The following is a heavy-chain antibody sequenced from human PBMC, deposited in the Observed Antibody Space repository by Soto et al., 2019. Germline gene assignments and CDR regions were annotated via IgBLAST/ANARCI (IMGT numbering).Heavy chain of an antibody. CDR3: ARIGGGYDTTIRRWTYNSIDY. CDR2: IYYSGST. J-gene: IGHJ4*02. CDR1: GGSISSYY. D-gene: IGHD1-26*01. V-gene: IGHV4-59*01. Sequence: SETLSLTCTVSGGSISSYYWSWIRQPAWKGLEWIGYIYYSGSTNYNPSLKSRVTISVDTSKNQFSLKLSSVTAADTAVYYCARIGGGYDTTIRRWTYNSIDYWGQGTRVTVSS.